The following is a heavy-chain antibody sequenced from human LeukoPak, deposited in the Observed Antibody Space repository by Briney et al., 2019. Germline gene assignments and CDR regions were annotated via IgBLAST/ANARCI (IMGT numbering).Heavy chain of an antibody. CDR3: ARTSPKNGAFDI. CDR1: GGSISSYY. CDR2: IYSSGST. V-gene: IGHV4-4*07. Sequence: SETLSLTCTASGGSISSYYWSWIRQPAGKGLEWIGRIYSSGSTNYNPSLNSRVTMSVDTSKNQFSLKLSSLTAADTAVYYCARTSPKNGAFDIWGQGTMVTVSS. D-gene: IGHD2-8*01. J-gene: IGHJ3*02.